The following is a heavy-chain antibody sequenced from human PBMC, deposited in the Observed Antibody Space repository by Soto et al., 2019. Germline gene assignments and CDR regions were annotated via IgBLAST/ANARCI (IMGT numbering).Heavy chain of an antibody. V-gene: IGHV3-30-3*01. CDR2: ISYDGSNK. D-gene: IGHD3-16*01. Sequence: GSLRLSCAASGFTFSSYAMHWVRQAPGKGLEWVAVISYDGSNKYYADSVKGRFTISRDNSKNTLYLQMNSLRAEDTAVYYCARGSMTTFSHWGQGTLVTVSS. CDR1: GFTFSSYA. CDR3: ARGSMTTFSH. J-gene: IGHJ4*02.